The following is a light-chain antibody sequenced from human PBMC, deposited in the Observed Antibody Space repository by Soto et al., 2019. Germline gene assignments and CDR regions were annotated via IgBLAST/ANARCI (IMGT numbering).Light chain of an antibody. CDR3: QQYGSSSLT. V-gene: IGKV3-20*01. J-gene: IGKJ3*01. Sequence: EIVLTQSPGTLALSPGERATLSCRASQSVSSSYLAWYQQKPGQAPRLLIYGASSRATGIPDRFSVSGSGTDFTLTISRLEPEDFAVYYCQQYGSSSLTFGPGTKVDIK. CDR1: QSVSSSY. CDR2: GAS.